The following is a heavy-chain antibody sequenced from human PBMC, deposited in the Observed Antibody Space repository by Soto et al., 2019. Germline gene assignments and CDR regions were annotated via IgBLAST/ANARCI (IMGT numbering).Heavy chain of an antibody. J-gene: IGHJ4*02. CDR1: GFTFSSYG. CDR3: AKSKIRGVIDY. V-gene: IGHV3-30*18. Sequence: QVQLVESGGGVVQPGRSLRLSCAASGFTFSSYGMHWVRQAPGKGLEWVAVISYDGSNKYYADSVKGRFTISRDNSKNTLYLQMTSLRAEDTAVYYCAKSKIRGVIDYWGQGTLVTVSS. CDR2: ISYDGSNK. D-gene: IGHD3-10*01.